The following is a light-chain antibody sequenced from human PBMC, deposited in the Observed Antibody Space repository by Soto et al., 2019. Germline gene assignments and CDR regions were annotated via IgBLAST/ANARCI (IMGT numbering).Light chain of an antibody. CDR3: QQYGSSRWT. Sequence: EIVFTQSPGTLSLSPGERATLSCRASSGSSSYLAWYQQKPGQAPRLLIYDASSRATGIPDRFSGSGSGTDFTLTVSRLEPEDFAVYYCQQYGSSRWTFGQGTKVDIK. V-gene: IGKV3-20*01. J-gene: IGKJ1*01. CDR2: DAS. CDR1: SGSSSY.